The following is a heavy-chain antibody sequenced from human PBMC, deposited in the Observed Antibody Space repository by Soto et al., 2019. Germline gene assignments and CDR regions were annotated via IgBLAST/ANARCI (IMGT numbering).Heavy chain of an antibody. J-gene: IGHJ6*03. Sequence: ASVKVSCKASGYTFTSYDINWVRQATGQGLEWMGWMNPNSGNTGYAQKFQGRVTMTRNTSISTAYMELSSLRSEDTAVYYCARGIIFGYYDFWSSYSSRDPMVVWGKGTTVTVSS. CDR3: ARGIIFGYYDFWSSYSSRDPMVV. CDR1: GYTFTSYD. V-gene: IGHV1-8*01. D-gene: IGHD3-3*01. CDR2: MNPNSGNT.